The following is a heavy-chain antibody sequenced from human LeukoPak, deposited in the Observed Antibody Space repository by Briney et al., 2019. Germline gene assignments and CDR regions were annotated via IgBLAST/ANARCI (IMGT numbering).Heavy chain of an antibody. V-gene: IGHV3-23*01. CDR2: ISGSGGST. CDR3: AKDKYSSSWYYFDY. J-gene: IGHJ4*02. Sequence: GGSLRLSCAASGFTFSSYAMSWVRQAPGKGLEWVSAISGSGGSTYYADSVKGPFTISRDNSKNTLYLQMNSLRAEDTALYYCAKDKYSSSWYYFDYWGQGTLVPVSS. D-gene: IGHD6-13*01. CDR1: GFTFSSYA.